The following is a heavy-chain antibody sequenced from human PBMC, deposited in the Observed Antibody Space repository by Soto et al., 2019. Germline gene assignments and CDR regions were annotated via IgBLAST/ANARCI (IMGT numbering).Heavy chain of an antibody. V-gene: IGHV3-9*01. CDR1: GFTFDDYA. J-gene: IGHJ6*02. D-gene: IGHD2-8*02. CDR3: AKSTGGTANGMDV. Sequence: EVQLVEYGGGLVQPGRSLRLSCVASGFTFDDYAMFWVRQAPGKGLEWVSGISWKSASIGYADSVKGRFTISRDNAKNSLYLQMNSLRAEDTALYYCAKSTGGTANGMDVWGQGTTVTVSS. CDR2: ISWKSASI.